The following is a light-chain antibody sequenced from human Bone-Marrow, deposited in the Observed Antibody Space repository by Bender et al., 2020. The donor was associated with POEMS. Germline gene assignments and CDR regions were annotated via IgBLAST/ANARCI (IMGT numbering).Light chain of an antibody. V-gene: IGLV2-23*01. J-gene: IGLJ3*02. CDR2: EDA. CDR3: CSYAGSSTWV. CDR1: SSDDGNFDV. Sequence: QSALTQPASVSGSPGQSITISCTGTSSDDGNFDVVSWYQHHPGKAPKLMIYEDAKRPSGVSSRFSGSKSGNTASLTISWLQAEDEADYYCCSYAGSSTWVFGGGTKLTVL.